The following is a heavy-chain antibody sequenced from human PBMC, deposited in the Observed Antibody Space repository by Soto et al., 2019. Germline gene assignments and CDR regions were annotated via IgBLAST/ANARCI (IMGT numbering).Heavy chain of an antibody. CDR2: IYYSGST. V-gene: IGHV4-31*03. D-gene: IGHD2-2*01. J-gene: IGHJ4*02. CDR3: ARGYCSSTSCYAGYFDY. Sequence: QVQPQESGPGLVKPSQTLSLTCTVSGGSISSGGYYWSWIRQHPGKGLEWIGYIYYSGSTYYNPSLKSRVTISVDTSKNQFSLKLSSVTAADTAVYYCARGYCSSTSCYAGYFDYWGQGTLVTVSS. CDR1: GGSISSGGYY.